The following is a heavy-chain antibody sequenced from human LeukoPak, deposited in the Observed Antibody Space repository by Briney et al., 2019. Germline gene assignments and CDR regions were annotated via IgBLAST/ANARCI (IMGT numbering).Heavy chain of an antibody. CDR2: INAGNGNA. CDR1: GYTFTSYA. Sequence: ASVKVSCKASGYTFTSYAMHWVRQAPGQRLEWMGWINAGNGNAKYSQKFQGRVTITRDTSASTAYMELSSLRSEDTAVYYCALGSIAAAPGYFDYWGQGTLVTVSS. D-gene: IGHD6-13*01. V-gene: IGHV1-3*01. J-gene: IGHJ4*02. CDR3: ALGSIAAAPGYFDY.